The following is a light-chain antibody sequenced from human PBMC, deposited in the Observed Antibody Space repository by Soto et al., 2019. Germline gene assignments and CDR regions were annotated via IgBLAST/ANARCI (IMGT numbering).Light chain of an antibody. CDR3: QQYGSSPPIT. CDR2: GAS. V-gene: IGKV3-20*01. Sequence: IVLTQSPGTLSLSPGERATLSCRASQSVSSSYLAWYQQKPGQAPRLLFYGASSRATGIPDRFSGSGSGTDLTLIIGRLVPEYFGVYYCQQYGSSPPITVGQGTRRE. CDR1: QSVSSSY. J-gene: IGKJ5*01.